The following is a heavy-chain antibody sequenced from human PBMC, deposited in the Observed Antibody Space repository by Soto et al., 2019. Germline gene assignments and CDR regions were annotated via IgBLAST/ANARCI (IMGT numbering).Heavy chain of an antibody. Sequence: PSETLSLTCAVSGVSVSAYYWSWIRQPPGKGLEWIGYISDTGNTNYNPSLKSRVSISAHTSKNEFSLKLTSVTAADTAVYYCARVALIYRDNSARFVPWAQGTVVPVSS. CDR1: GVSVSAYY. CDR2: ISDTGNT. CDR3: ARVALIYRDNSARFVP. V-gene: IGHV4-59*02. J-gene: IGHJ1*01. D-gene: IGHD3-22*01.